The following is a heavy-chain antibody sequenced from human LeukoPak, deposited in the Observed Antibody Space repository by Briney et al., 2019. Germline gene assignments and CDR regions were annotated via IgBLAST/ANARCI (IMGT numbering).Heavy chain of an antibody. J-gene: IGHJ4*02. V-gene: IGHV4-4*07. CDR1: GGSISSYY. Sequence: SETLSLTCTVSGGSISSYYWSWIRQPAEKGLEWIGRIYISGSTNYNPSLKSRVTMSVDTSKNQFSLKLSSVTAADTAMYYCARAPEFSSGWLLDYWGQGTLVTVSS. D-gene: IGHD6-19*01. CDR3: ARAPEFSSGWLLDY. CDR2: IYISGST.